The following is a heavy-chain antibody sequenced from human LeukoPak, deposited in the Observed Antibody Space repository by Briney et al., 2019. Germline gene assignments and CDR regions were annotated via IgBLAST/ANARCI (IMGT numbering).Heavy chain of an antibody. V-gene: IGHV4-30-2*01. CDR1: GGSISSGGYS. J-gene: IGHJ3*02. D-gene: IGHD2-21*01. CDR3: ARVIASRAFDI. CDR2: IYHSGST. Sequence: SETLSLTCAVSGGSISSGGYSWSWIRQPPGKGLEWIVYIYHSGSTYYNPSLKSRVTISVDRSKNQFSLKLSSVTAADTAVYYCARVIASRAFDIWGQGTMVTVSS.